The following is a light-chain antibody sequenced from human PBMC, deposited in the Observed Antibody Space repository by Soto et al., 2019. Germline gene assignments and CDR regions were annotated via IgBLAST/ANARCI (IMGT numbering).Light chain of an antibody. V-gene: IGKV3-20*01. J-gene: IGKJ2*01. CDR2: GAS. CDR3: QQYGSSPMYT. Sequence: EIVLTLSPGTLSLSPGERATLSCRASQSVSSSYLAWYQQKPGQAPRLLIYGASSRATGMPDRFSGSGSGTDFTLTISRLEPEDFAVYYCQQYGSSPMYTFGQGTKLEIK. CDR1: QSVSSSY.